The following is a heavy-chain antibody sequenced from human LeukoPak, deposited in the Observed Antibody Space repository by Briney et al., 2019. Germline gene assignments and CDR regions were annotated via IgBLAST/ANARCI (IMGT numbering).Heavy chain of an antibody. CDR2: ISSSGSTI. J-gene: IGHJ3*02. Sequence: RGALTLSCAASRFTVSHYYMSWIRPPPAKGLAGVSYISSSGSTIYYADSVKGRFTISRDNAKNSLYLQMNSLRAEDTAVYYCARAWGLFDAFDIWGQGTMVTVSS. D-gene: IGHD7-27*01. CDR3: ARAWGLFDAFDI. V-gene: IGHV3-11*01. CDR1: RFTVSHYY.